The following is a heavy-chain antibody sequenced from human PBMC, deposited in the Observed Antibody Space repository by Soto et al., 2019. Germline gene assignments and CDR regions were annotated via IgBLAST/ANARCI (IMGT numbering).Heavy chain of an antibody. CDR2: VYWDDDK. D-gene: IGHD6-19*01. J-gene: IGHJ4*02. Sequence: QITLKESGPTLVKPTQTLTLTCTFSGFSLDTSGVAVSWIRQPPGKALEWLALVYWDDDKRYRPSLESRLTITKDSSKKQVVLTMTNMDPEDTATYYCAHWVTGGAGTSKFDCWGQGILVTVSS. CDR3: AHWVTGGAGTSKFDC. V-gene: IGHV2-5*02. CDR1: GFSLDTSGVA.